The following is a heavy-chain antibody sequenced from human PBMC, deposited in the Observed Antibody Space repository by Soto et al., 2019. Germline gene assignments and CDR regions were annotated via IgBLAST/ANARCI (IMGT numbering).Heavy chain of an antibody. J-gene: IGHJ5*02. D-gene: IGHD2-15*01. CDR1: GGTFSSYA. CDR3: ARNDCSGGSCYHWFDP. V-gene: IGHV1-69*12. CDR2: IIPIFGTA. Sequence: QVQLVQSGAEVKKRGSSVKVSCKASGGTFSSYAISWVRQAPGQGLEWMGGIIPIFGTANYAQKFQGRVTITADESTSTAYMELSSLRSEDTAVYYCARNDCSGGSCYHWFDPWGQGTLVTVSS.